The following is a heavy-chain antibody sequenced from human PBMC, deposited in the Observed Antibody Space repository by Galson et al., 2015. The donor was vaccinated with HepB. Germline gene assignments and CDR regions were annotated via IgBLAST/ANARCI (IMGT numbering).Heavy chain of an antibody. D-gene: IGHD3-3*01. CDR3: AREPLRFLEWSADYYGMDV. V-gene: IGHV1-3*01. CDR2: INAGNGNT. J-gene: IGHJ6*02. Sequence: SVKVSCKASGYTFTSYAMHWVRQAPGQRLEWMGWINAGNGNTKYSQKFQGRVTITRDTSASTAYMELSSLRSEDTAVYYCAREPLRFLEWSADYYGMDVWGQGTTVTVSS. CDR1: GYTFTSYA.